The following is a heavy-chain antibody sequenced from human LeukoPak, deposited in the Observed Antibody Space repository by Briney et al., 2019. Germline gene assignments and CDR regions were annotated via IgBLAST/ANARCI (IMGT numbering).Heavy chain of an antibody. V-gene: IGHV3-23*01. CDR1: GFTFSSYA. Sequence: GGSLRLSCTVSGFTFSSYAMSWVRQAPGKGLEWVSAISSIGGNTYHADSVKGRFTISRDNSKNTLYLQMNSLRVEDTAVYYCARRGESTNYGDYRFDSWGQGTLVTVSS. CDR2: ISSIGGNT. CDR3: ARRGESTNYGDYRFDS. J-gene: IGHJ4*02. D-gene: IGHD4-17*01.